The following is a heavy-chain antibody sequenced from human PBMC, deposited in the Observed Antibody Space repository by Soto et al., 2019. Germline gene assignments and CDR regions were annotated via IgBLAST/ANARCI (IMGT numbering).Heavy chain of an antibody. Sequence: QVQLVQSGAEVKKPGSSVKVSCKASGGTFSSYAISWLRQAPGQGLEWMGGIIPIFGTANYAQKFQGRVTIPADESTSTAYMELSSLRSEDKAVYYCARAPAGYCSSTSCYLCEAYYYYGMDVWGQGTTVTVSS. CDR2: IIPIFGTA. J-gene: IGHJ6*02. CDR3: ARAPAGYCSSTSCYLCEAYYYYGMDV. V-gene: IGHV1-69*01. CDR1: GGTFSSYA. D-gene: IGHD2-2*01.